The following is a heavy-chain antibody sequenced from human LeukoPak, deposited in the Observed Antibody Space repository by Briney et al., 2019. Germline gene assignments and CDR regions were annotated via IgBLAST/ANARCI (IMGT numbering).Heavy chain of an antibody. V-gene: IGHV3-7*01. CDR2: IKKDGSEE. CDR1: GVTLSSNW. Sequence: GGSLRLSCAVSGVTLSSNWMSWVRQAPGKGLEWVANIKKDGSEEYYVDSVKGRFTISTDNAKNSLYLQMNSLRAEDTAVYYCARDAYYDFWSGYPRYFDYWGQGTLVTVSS. J-gene: IGHJ4*02. D-gene: IGHD3-3*01. CDR3: ARDAYYDFWSGYPRYFDY.